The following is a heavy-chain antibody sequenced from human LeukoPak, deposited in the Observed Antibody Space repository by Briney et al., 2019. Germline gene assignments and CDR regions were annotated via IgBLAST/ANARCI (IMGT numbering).Heavy chain of an antibody. CDR2: INPSGGST. D-gene: IGHD4-23*01. CDR3: ARSYPQTTVVTPAGDEAFDY. J-gene: IGHJ4*02. V-gene: IGHV1-46*01. CDR1: GYTFTSYY. Sequence: ASVKVSCEASGYTFTSYYMHWVRQAPGQGLEWMGIINPSGGSTSYAQKFQGRVTMTRDTSTSTVYMELSSLRSEDTAVYYCARSYPQTTVVTPAGDEAFDYWGQGTLVTVSS.